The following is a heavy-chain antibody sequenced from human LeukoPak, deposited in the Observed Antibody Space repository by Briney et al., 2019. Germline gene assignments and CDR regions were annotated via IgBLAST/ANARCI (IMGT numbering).Heavy chain of an antibody. V-gene: IGHV3-48*04. CDR3: TRETAFDF. CDR2: ISSSSSTI. Sequence: GGSLRLSCAASGFTFSSYSMNWVRQAPGKGLEWVSYISSSSSTIYYADSVKGRFTISRDNAKNSLYLQMNSLRAEDSAVYYCTRETAFDFWGQGTVVTVSS. J-gene: IGHJ3*01. CDR1: GFTFSSYS.